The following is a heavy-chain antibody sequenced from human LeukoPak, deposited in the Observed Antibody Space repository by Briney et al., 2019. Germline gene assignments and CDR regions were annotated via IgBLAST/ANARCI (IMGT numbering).Heavy chain of an antibody. V-gene: IGHV3-30*02. D-gene: IGHD1-26*01. CDR2: IPYDGADK. J-gene: IGHJ3*02. Sequence: GGSLRLSCAASGFTFSTYGMHWVRQTPGKGLEWVAVIPYDGADKDYADSVKGRFTISRDNSKNTLYLQMNSLRAEDTAVYYCAKVGGSYYAAFDIWGQGTMVTVSS. CDR3: AKVGGSYYAAFDI. CDR1: GFTFSTYG.